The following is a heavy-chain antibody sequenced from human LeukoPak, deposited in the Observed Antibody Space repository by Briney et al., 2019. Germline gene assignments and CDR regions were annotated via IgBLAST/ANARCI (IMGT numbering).Heavy chain of an antibody. CDR1: GFTFGDYA. J-gene: IGHJ4*02. V-gene: IGHV3-49*03. D-gene: IGHD4-11*01. CDR3: TRVGGSNYVAYYFDY. CDR2: IRSKVYGGTT. Sequence: GGSLRLSCTASGFTFGDYAMSWFREAPGKGLEWVGFIRSKVYGGTTEYAASVKGRFTISRDNSKSIAYLPMNSLKTEDTAVYYCTRVGGSNYVAYYFDYWGQGTLVTVSS.